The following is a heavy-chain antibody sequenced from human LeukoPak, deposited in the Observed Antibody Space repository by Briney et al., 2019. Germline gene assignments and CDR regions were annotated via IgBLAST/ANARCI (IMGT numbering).Heavy chain of an antibody. CDR1: GFTFSSYW. D-gene: IGHD6-13*01. J-gene: IGHJ6*02. CDR3: ARISIAAAYYGMDV. V-gene: IGHV3-74*01. CDR2: INSDGSST. Sequence: PGGSLRLSCAASGFTFSSYWMHWVRQAPGKGLVWVSRINSDGSSTSYADSVKGRFTISRDNAKNTLYLQMNSLRAEDTAVYYCARISIAAAYYGMDVWGQGTTVTVSS.